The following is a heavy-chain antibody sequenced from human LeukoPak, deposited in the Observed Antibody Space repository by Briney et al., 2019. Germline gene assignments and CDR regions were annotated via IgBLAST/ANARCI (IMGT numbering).Heavy chain of an antibody. V-gene: IGHV3-33*01. D-gene: IGHD7-27*01. Sequence: GRSLRLSCAASGFTFSNYGMHWVRQAPGKGLEWVAVIWFDGSNKYYADSVKGRFTISRDNSKNTLYLQMNSLRAEDTAVYYCARDRDWGCSYCSYWGQGTLVTVSS. CDR3: ARDRDWGCSYCSY. CDR2: IWFDGSNK. J-gene: IGHJ4*02. CDR1: GFTFSNYG.